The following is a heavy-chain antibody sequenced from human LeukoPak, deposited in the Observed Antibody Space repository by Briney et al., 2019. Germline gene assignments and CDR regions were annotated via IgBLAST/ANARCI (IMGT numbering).Heavy chain of an antibody. CDR3: ASLYSGSYKGDDY. Sequence: SETLSLTCIDPGGSYSSYYWSWIRQPSGKGLEWMGYIYYSGSTNYNPSLKRRVTISVDTSKNQFSLKLSSVTAADTAVYYCASLYSGSYKGDDYWGQGTLVTVSS. D-gene: IGHD1-26*01. CDR1: GGSYSSYY. CDR2: IYYSGST. J-gene: IGHJ4*02. V-gene: IGHV4-59*01.